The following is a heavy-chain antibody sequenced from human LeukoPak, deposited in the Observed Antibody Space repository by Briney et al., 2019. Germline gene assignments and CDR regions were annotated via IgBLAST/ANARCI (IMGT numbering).Heavy chain of an antibody. CDR2: TYYRSTWYN. D-gene: IGHD2-2*01. J-gene: IGHJ5*02. CDR1: GDSVSSNSVT. Sequence: SQTLSLTCAISGDSVSSNSVTWNWIRQSPSRGLEWLGRTYYRSTWYNDYAVSVRGRITVNPDTSKNQFSLHLNSVTPEDTAVYYYARRLTQYDCFDPWGQGILVTVSS. CDR3: ARRLTQYDCFDP. V-gene: IGHV6-1*01.